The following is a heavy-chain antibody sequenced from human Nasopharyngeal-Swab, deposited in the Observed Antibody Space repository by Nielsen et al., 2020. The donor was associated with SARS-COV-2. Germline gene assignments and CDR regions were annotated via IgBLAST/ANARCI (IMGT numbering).Heavy chain of an antibody. V-gene: IGHV1-8*01. CDR1: GYTFTSYD. CDR2: MNPNSGNT. Sequence: ASVKVSCKASGYTFTSYDINWVRQATGQGLEWMGWMNPNSGNTGYAQKFQGRVTITADKSTSTAYMELSSLRSEDTAVYYCARAPYSGSYYYYYGMDVWGQGTTVTVSS. J-gene: IGHJ6*02. D-gene: IGHD1-26*01. CDR3: ARAPYSGSYYYYYGMDV.